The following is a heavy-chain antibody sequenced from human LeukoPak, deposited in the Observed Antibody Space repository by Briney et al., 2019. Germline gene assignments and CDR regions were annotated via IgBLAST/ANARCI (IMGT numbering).Heavy chain of an antibody. J-gene: IGHJ4*02. Sequence: PGGSLRLSCAASGFTFSSYGMSWVRQAPGKGLEWVSAISGSGGSTYYADSVKGRFTISRDNSKNTLYLQMNSLRAEDTAVYYCARYDGEVGADQPFDYWGQGTLVTVSS. D-gene: IGHD1-26*01. CDR1: GFTFSSYG. CDR2: ISGSGGST. CDR3: ARYDGEVGADQPFDY. V-gene: IGHV3-23*01.